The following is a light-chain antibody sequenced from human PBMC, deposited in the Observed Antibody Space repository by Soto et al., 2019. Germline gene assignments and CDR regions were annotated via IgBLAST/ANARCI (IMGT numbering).Light chain of an antibody. CDR2: GAS. CDR1: QSVSSSY. J-gene: IGKJ1*01. CDR3: QQYGSSPEWT. Sequence: EIVLTQSPGTLSLSLGERATLSCRASQSVSSSYLAWYQQKPGQAPRLLIYGASSRATGIPDRFSGSGSGTGFPLPISRLEPEDFAVYYCQQYGSSPEWTFGQGTKVEIK. V-gene: IGKV3-20*01.